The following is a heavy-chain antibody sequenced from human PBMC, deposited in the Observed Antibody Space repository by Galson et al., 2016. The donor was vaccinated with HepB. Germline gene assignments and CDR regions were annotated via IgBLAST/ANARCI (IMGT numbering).Heavy chain of an antibody. CDR2: INNDGSSI. Sequence: SLRLSCAASGFNFSSYWMHWVRQAPGKGLVSVSRINNDGSSINYVDSVKGRFTSSRDNAKNTLFLRMNSLRAEDTAVYYCARDLVEFCSGSSCQRGGMDVWGQGTTVTVSS. D-gene: IGHD2-15*01. J-gene: IGHJ6*02. V-gene: IGHV3-74*01. CDR1: GFNFSSYW. CDR3: ARDLVEFCSGSSCQRGGMDV.